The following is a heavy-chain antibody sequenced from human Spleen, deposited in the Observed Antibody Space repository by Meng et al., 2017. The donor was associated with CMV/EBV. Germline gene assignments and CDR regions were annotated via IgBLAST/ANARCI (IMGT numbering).Heavy chain of an antibody. J-gene: IGHJ4*02. V-gene: IGHV1-69*05. D-gene: IGHD6-13*01. Sequence: AAGGSFSNYAMSWVRQAPGQGLEWMGGIIPIFGTTNYAQKFQGRVTITTDESTRTAYMELSSLRSEDTAAYYCASEMTAAGTGDFDYWGQGTLVTVSS. CDR3: ASEMTAAGTGDFDY. CDR1: GGSFSNYA. CDR2: IIPIFGTT.